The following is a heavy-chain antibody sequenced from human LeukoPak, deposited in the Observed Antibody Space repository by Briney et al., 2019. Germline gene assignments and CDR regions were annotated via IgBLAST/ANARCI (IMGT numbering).Heavy chain of an antibody. CDR3: ATDGYNDRRDY. Sequence: SETLSLTCAVYGGSFSGYFWSWIRQPPGKGLEWIGEINHSGSTNYNPSLESRVTIPVDTSKNQFSLNLRSVTAADTAVYYCATDGYNDRRDYWGQGTLVTVSS. D-gene: IGHD5-24*01. CDR1: GGSFSGYF. V-gene: IGHV4-34*01. J-gene: IGHJ4*02. CDR2: INHSGST.